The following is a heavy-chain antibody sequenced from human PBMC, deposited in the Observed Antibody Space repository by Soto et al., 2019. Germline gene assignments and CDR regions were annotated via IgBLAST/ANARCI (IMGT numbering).Heavy chain of an antibody. J-gene: IGHJ4*02. Sequence: QVQLQQWGAGLLKPSETLSLTCAVYGGSFSGYYWSWIRQPPGKGLEWIGEINHSGSTNYNPSLKSRVTISVDTSKNHFSLKLSSVTAADTAVYYCARGRWGFACSSTSCYTLFDYWGQGTLVTVSS. CDR1: GGSFSGYY. V-gene: IGHV4-34*01. D-gene: IGHD2-2*02. CDR2: INHSGST. CDR3: ARGRWGFACSSTSCYTLFDY.